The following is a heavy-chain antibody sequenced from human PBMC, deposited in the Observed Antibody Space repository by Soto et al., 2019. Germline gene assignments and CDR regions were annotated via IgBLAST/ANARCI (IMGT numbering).Heavy chain of an antibody. J-gene: IGHJ6*02. CDR1: RFTFSSYG. CDR2: IWYDGTTK. CDR3: ARDGGYSGYDYGMDV. V-gene: IGHV3-33*01. D-gene: IGHD5-12*01. Sequence: QVQLVESGGGVVQPGRSLRLSCAASRFTFSSYGTHWVRQAPGKGLERVAVIWYDGTTKYYADSVKGRFTISRDNSKNTLSLQMNSLRPEDTSVYYCARDGGYSGYDYGMDVWGQGTTVTVSS.